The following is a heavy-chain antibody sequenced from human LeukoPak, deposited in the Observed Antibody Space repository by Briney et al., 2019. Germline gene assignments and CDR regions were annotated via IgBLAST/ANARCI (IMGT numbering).Heavy chain of an antibody. Sequence: LSGGSLRLSCAASGFTFSSYGMHWVRQAPGKGLEWVAFIRYDGSNKYYADSVKGRFTISRDNSKNTLYLQMNSLRAEDTAVYYCAKDLSKGLLYRRGMYYFDYWGQGTLVTVSS. V-gene: IGHV3-30*02. CDR3: AKDLSKGLLYRRGMYYFDY. D-gene: IGHD3-10*01. CDR1: GFTFSSYG. J-gene: IGHJ4*02. CDR2: IRYDGSNK.